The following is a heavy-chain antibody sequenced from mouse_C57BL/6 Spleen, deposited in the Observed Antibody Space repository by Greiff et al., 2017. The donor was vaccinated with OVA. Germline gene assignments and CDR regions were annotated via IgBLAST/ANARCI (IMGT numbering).Heavy chain of an antibody. V-gene: IGHV5-12*01. CDR1: GFTFSDYY. D-gene: IGHD1-1*01. CDR2: ISNGGGST. Sequence: EVKLVESGGGLVQPGGSLKLSCAASGFTFSDYYMYWVRQTPEKRLEWVAYISNGGGSTYYPDTVKGRFTISRDNAKNTLYLQMSRLKSEDTAMYYCARRDYGSSYAMDYWGQGTSVTVSS. J-gene: IGHJ4*01. CDR3: ARRDYGSSYAMDY.